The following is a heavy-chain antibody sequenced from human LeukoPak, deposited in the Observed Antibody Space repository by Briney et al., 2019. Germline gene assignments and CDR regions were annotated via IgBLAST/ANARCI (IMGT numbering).Heavy chain of an antibody. V-gene: IGHV1-2*02. D-gene: IGHD2-8*02. Sequence: ASVKVSCKTSGYTFSGFYIHWVRQAPGQGLEWMGWIEPNNGGTGYSQKLQGRVTLTRDKSISTAYMELSSLRSDDTAVCYCARDRSFTWWGGIDYWGQETLVTVSS. CDR3: ARDRSFTWWGGIDY. CDR2: IEPNNGGT. CDR1: GYTFSGFY. J-gene: IGHJ4*02.